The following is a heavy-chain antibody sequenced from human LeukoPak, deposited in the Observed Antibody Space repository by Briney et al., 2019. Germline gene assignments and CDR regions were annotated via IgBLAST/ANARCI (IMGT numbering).Heavy chain of an antibody. CDR3: ARVAHSSGWSFYYFDY. J-gene: IGHJ4*02. D-gene: IGHD6-19*01. CDR2: IYSGGST. CDR1: GFTVSSNY. Sequence: PGGSLRLSCAASGFTVSSNYMSWVRQAPGKGLEWVSVIYSGGSTYYADSVKGRFTISRDNSKNTLYLQMNSLRAEDTAVYYCARVAHSSGWSFYYFDYWGQGTLVTVSS. V-gene: IGHV3-53*01.